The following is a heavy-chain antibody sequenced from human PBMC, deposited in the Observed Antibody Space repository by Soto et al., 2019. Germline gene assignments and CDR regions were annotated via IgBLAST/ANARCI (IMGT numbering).Heavy chain of an antibody. D-gene: IGHD1-26*01. V-gene: IGHV3-33*01. CDR1: GFTFSSYG. CDR3: ARGLHSGSYETSFGYFDY. J-gene: IGHJ4*02. Sequence: GGSLRLSCAASGFTFSSYGMHWVRQAPGKGLEWVAVIWYDGSNKYYADSVKGRFTISRDNSKNTLYLQMNSLRAEDTAVYYCARGLHSGSYETSFGYFDYWGQGTLVTVSS. CDR2: IWYDGSNK.